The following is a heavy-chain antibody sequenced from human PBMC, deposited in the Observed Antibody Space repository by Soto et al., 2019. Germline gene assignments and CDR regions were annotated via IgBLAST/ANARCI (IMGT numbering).Heavy chain of an antibody. CDR2: ISGSDGKT. V-gene: IGHV3-23*01. CDR3: ARWSYLDY. D-gene: IGHD3-3*01. Sequence: GGSLRLSCAASGFSFGSYALSWVRQAPGKGLEWVSTISGSDGKTFYADSVKGRFSISRDTSQSTLYLQMNSLRADDTAMYYCARWSYLDYWGQGTRVTVS. J-gene: IGHJ4*02. CDR1: GFSFGSYA.